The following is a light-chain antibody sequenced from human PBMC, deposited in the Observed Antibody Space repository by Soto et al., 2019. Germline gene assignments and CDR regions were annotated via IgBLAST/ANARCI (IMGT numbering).Light chain of an antibody. CDR1: SGHSNYA. V-gene: IGLV4-69*01. J-gene: IGLJ3*02. CDR2: LNSDGSH. CDR3: QTWGTGIQV. Sequence: QSVLTQSPSASASLGASVKLTCTLSSGHSNYAIAWHQQPPEKGPRYLMKLNSDGSHSKGDGIPDRFSGSSSGAERYLTISSLQSEDEADYYCQTWGTGIQVFGGGTKLTVL.